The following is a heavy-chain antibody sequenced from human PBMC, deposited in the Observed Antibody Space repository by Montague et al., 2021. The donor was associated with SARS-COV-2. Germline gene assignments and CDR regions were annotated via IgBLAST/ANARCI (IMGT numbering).Heavy chain of an antibody. V-gene: IGHV6-1*01. CDR1: GDSVSSNSAT. Sequence: SAISGDSVSSNSATWNWVRQSPSIGLEWLGRTYYRSKWYNDYAVSVRGRVTINPDTSKNQFSLQMNSVTPEDTAIYYCTGGREGNYNVMDVWGQGTTVTVSS. J-gene: IGHJ6*02. CDR2: TYYRSKWYN. D-gene: IGHD1-1*01. CDR3: TGGREGNYNVMDV.